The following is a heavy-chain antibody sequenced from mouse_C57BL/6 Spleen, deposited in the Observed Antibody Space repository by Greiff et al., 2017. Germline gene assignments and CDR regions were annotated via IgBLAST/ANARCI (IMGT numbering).Heavy chain of an antibody. V-gene: IGHV5-6*02. D-gene: IGHD4-1*01. CDR1: GFTFSSYG. CDR3: ARSNGDDPHWYVDV. Sequence: DVKLVESGGDLVKPGGSLKLSCAASGFTFSSYGMSWVRQTPDKRLEWVATISSGGSYTYYPDSVTGRFTISRDNAKNTLYLQMSSLKSDDTAMYYCARSNGDDPHWYVDVWGTGTTVTGSS. CDR2: ISSGGSYT. J-gene: IGHJ1*03.